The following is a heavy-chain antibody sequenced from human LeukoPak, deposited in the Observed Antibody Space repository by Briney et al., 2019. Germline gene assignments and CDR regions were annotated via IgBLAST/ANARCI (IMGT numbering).Heavy chain of an antibody. D-gene: IGHD3-9*01. J-gene: IGHJ4*02. CDR2: ISSSGSTI. V-gene: IGHV3-11*01. Sequence: GGSLRPSCAASGFTFSDYYMSWIRQAPGKGLEWVSYISSSGSTIYYADSVKGRFTISRDNAKNSLYLQMNSLRAEDTAVYYCARDGHYDILTGLFDYWGQGTLVTVSS. CDR3: ARDGHYDILTGLFDY. CDR1: GFTFSDYY.